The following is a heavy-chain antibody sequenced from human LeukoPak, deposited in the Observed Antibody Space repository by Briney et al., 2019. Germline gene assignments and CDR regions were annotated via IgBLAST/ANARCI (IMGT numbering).Heavy chain of an antibody. Sequence: GGSLRLSCAASGFTFSSHWMHWVRQVPGKGPVWVSRIHRDGSTTNYADSVKGRFTISRDNTKNTLYLQMNSLRDEDTAIYYCARARPDGSSYFDYWGQGILVTVSS. CDR2: IHRDGSTT. CDR3: ARARPDGSSYFDY. J-gene: IGHJ4*02. V-gene: IGHV3-74*01. D-gene: IGHD3-16*02. CDR1: GFTFSSHW.